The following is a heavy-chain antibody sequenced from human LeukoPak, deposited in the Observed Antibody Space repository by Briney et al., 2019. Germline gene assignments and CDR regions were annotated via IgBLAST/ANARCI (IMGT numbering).Heavy chain of an antibody. CDR3: ARDRWESK. J-gene: IGHJ4*02. V-gene: IGHV3-48*02. CDR2: ISTDSTTI. CDR1: GFTFSSST. D-gene: IGHD1-26*01. Sequence: GGSLRLSCAASGFTFSSSTMNWVRQAPGKGLEWISYISTDSTTIYYADSVKGRFTISRDNAKNSLFLHTNTLRDEDTAVYYCARDRWESKWGQGTLVTVSS.